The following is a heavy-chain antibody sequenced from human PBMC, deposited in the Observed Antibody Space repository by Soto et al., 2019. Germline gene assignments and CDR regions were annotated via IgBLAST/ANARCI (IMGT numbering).Heavy chain of an antibody. V-gene: IGHV1-2*02. CDR3: ARGGGTILAPLP. J-gene: IGHJ5*02. CDR1: GYTFTGYF. D-gene: IGHD3-3*01. CDR2: INPNSGAT. Sequence: GASVKVSCKASGYTFTGYFIHWVRQAPRQGLEWVGYINPNSGATKYAPRFQGRVTMTSDTSIRIAYMDLNNLRSDDTAVYYCARGGGTILAPLPWGQGTLVTVSS.